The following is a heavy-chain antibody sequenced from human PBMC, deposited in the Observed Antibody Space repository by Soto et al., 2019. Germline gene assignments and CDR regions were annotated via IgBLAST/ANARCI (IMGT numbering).Heavy chain of an antibody. J-gene: IGHJ6*02. CDR1: GFTFDDYA. CDR3: AKDISGRGSFYYYYGMDV. V-gene: IGHV3-9*01. D-gene: IGHD1-26*01. CDR2: ISWNSANM. Sequence: VQLVESGGGVVQPGRSLRLSCAASGFTFDDYAMHWVRQAPGKGLEWVSGISWNSANMGYADSVKARFTISRDNAKNSLSLQMNSLRVEDTALYYCAKDISGRGSFYYYYGMDVWGQGTTVTVSS.